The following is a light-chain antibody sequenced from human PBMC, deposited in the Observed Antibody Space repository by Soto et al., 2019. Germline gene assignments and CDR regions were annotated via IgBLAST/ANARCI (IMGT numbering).Light chain of an antibody. CDR2: GAS. Sequence: DIQMTQSPSSLSASVGDRVTITCRASQGISTFLAWYQQKPGKVPELLIYGASTLQSGVTSRFSGSGSGTDFTLTISSLQPEDVATYYCQKYNSAPWTFGQGTKVEI. CDR1: QGISTF. V-gene: IGKV1-27*01. CDR3: QKYNSAPWT. J-gene: IGKJ1*01.